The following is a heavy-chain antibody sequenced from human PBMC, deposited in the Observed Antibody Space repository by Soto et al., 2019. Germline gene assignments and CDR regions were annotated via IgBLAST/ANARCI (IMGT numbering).Heavy chain of an antibody. CDR3: ARIKWGLNSYNGMDV. D-gene: IGHD1-26*01. Sequence: QVQLVQSGAEVKKSGASVKVSCKPSGYSFSDYFIQWVRQAPGQGLEWVAWINPKTAATNYAKKFQGRVSLTWDTSSTTAYMELTRLGPDDTAVYYCARIKWGLNSYNGMDVWGQGTTVIVSS. V-gene: IGHV1-2*02. CDR1: GYSFSDYF. J-gene: IGHJ6*02. CDR2: INPKTAAT.